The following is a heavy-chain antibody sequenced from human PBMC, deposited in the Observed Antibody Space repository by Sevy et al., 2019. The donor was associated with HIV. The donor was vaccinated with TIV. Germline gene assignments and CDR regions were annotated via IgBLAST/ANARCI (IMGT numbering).Heavy chain of an antibody. J-gene: IGHJ6*02. D-gene: IGHD3-22*01. Sequence: GGSLRLSCAASEFTVTNNYMSWVRQAPGKGLEWVSTIYSGGSTFYAYSVKGRFTISRDNSKNTLYLQMNSLRAEDTAVYYCTRDRYYDASGYYYYYYGMDVWGQGTTVTVSS. CDR3: TRDRYYDASGYYYYYYGMDV. CDR1: EFTVTNNY. CDR2: IYSGGST. V-gene: IGHV3-66*01.